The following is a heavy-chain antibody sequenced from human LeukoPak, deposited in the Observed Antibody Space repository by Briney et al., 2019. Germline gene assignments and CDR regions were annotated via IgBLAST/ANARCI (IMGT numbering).Heavy chain of an antibody. V-gene: IGHV4-30-4*08. D-gene: IGHD2-21*01. CDR2: IYYSGST. CDR3: ARDQGYSLGYYMDV. J-gene: IGHJ6*03. CDR1: GGSISSGDYY. Sequence: SETLSLTCTVSGGSISSGDYYWSWIRQPPGKGLEWIGYIYYSGSTYYNPSLKSRVTISVDTSKNQFSLKLSSVTAADTAVYYCARDQGYSLGYYMDVWGKGTTVTVSS.